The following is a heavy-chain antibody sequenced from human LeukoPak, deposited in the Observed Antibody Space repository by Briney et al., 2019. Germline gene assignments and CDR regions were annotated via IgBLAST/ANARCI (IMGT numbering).Heavy chain of an antibody. J-gene: IGHJ4*02. CDR2: ISGSGGST. D-gene: IGHD6-13*01. CDR3: AKDLYLLGVSWQQLPRNFDY. CDR1: GFTFSSYA. Sequence: GGSLRLSCAASGFTFSSYAMSWVRQAPGKGLEWVSAISGSGGSTYYADSVKGRFTISRDNSKNTLYLQMNSLRAEDTAVYYCAKDLYLLGVSWQQLPRNFDYWGQGTLVTVSS. V-gene: IGHV3-23*01.